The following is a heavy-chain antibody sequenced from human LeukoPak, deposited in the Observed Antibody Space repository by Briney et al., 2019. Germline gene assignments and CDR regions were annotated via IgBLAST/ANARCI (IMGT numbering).Heavy chain of an antibody. Sequence: SETLSLTCTVSGGLISISTYYWGWIRQPPGKGLEWIGSIYYSGTTHYNPSLKSRVTISVDTSKNQFSLKLSSVTAADTAVYYCARAVADGRFDYWGQGTLVTVSS. J-gene: IGHJ4*02. CDR3: ARAVADGRFDY. CDR2: IYYSGTT. CDR1: GGLISISTYY. D-gene: IGHD6-19*01. V-gene: IGHV4-39*07.